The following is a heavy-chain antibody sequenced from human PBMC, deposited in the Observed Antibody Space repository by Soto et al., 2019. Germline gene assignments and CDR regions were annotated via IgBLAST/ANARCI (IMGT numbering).Heavy chain of an antibody. CDR3: ASSNIAAAPCGMDV. J-gene: IGHJ6*02. V-gene: IGHV1-69*13. CDR1: GGTFSNYA. Sequence: SVKVSCKASGGTFSNYAISWVRQAPGQGLEWVGGTIPIFGVANYAQKFQGRVTITADESTSTTYMELSSLRSEDTAMYYCASSNIAAAPCGMDVWGQGTTVTVSS. D-gene: IGHD6-13*01. CDR2: TIPIFGVA.